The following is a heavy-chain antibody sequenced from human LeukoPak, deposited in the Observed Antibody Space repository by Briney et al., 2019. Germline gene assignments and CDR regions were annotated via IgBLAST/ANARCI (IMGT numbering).Heavy chain of an antibody. V-gene: IGHV3-7*01. Sequence: TGGSLRLSCAASGFTFSGYWMTWVRKAPGKGLEWVANIKQDGSAKYYVDSVKGRFTISRDNAKNSLSLQMNSLRAEDTAVYYCAIAFVSGNSDFGYWGQGTLVTVSS. CDR3: AIAFVSGNSDFGY. CDR1: GFTFSGYW. D-gene: IGHD4-23*01. J-gene: IGHJ4*02. CDR2: IKQDGSAK.